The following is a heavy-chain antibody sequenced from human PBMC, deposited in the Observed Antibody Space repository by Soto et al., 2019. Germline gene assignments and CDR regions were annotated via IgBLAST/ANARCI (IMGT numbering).Heavy chain of an antibody. CDR3: AREGRETLQWAVY. J-gene: IGHJ4*02. V-gene: IGHV1-69*01. CDR1: GGTFSSYA. D-gene: IGHD2-8*01. CDR2: IIPIFGTA. Sequence: QVQLVQSGAEVKKPGSSVKVSCKASGGTFSSYAISWVRQAPGQGLEWMGGIIPIFGTANYAQKFQGRVTMTTDESTSKAYRELSSLRSEDTAVDYCAREGRETLQWAVYWGQGTLVTASS.